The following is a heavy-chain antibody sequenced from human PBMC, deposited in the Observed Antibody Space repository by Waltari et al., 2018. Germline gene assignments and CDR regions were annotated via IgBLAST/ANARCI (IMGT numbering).Heavy chain of an antibody. D-gene: IGHD6-19*01. J-gene: IGHJ4*02. Sequence: QVQLVQSGAEVKKPGASVKVSCKASGYTFSSYVMHWVRHAPGQSLEWMGWINAANTNKKYSQKFQGRVTITRDTSASTAYMELSSLTSEDTAVYYCARSGWLDYWGQGTLVTVSS. V-gene: IGHV1-3*01. CDR3: ARSGWLDY. CDR1: GYTFSSYV. CDR2: INAANTNK.